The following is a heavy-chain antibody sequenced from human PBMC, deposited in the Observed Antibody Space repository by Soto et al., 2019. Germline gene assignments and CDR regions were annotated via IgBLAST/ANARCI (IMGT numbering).Heavy chain of an antibody. J-gene: IGHJ5*02. CDR3: AREDSAYSSSWDWFDP. V-gene: IGHV1-46*01. Sequence: ASVKVSFKASGYTFTSYYMHWVRQAPGQGLEWMGIINPSGGSTSYAQKFQGRVTMTRDTSTSTVYMELSSLRSEDTAVYYCAREDSAYSSSWDWFDPWGQGTLVTVSS. CDR2: INPSGGST. D-gene: IGHD6-13*01. CDR1: GYTFTSYY.